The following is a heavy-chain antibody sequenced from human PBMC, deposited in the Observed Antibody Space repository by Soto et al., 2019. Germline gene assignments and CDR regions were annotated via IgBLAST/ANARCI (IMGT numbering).Heavy chain of an antibody. Sequence: PGGSLRVSCVASGFIFSDYYMAWIRRAPGKGLEWVSYISDGGSYTNHGTSVRGRVSVSREDARNSLYLQINNLRVEDTGVYYCARAPGAVNSYAGVDVWAQGTTVTVSS. J-gene: IGHJ6*02. CDR2: ISDGGSYT. V-gene: IGHV3-11*05. D-gene: IGHD6-19*01. CDR3: ARAPGAVNSYAGVDV. CDR1: GFIFSDYY.